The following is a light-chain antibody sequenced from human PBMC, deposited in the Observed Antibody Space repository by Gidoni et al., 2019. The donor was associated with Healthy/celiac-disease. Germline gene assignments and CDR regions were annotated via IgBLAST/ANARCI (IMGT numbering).Light chain of an antibody. J-gene: IGKJ1*01. CDR1: KSISSY. CDR3: QQSYSTPRT. Sequence: IQLTQSPSSLAATLGDRATIPCRASKSISSYLNWYQQKPGKAPKLLTYAASSLQSRVPSRFSGSGSGTDFTLTISSLQPEDFATYYCQQSYSTPRTFGQGTKVEIK. V-gene: IGKV1-39*01. CDR2: AAS.